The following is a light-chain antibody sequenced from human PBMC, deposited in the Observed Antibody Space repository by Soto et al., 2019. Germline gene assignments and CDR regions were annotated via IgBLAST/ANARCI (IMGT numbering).Light chain of an antibody. CDR3: VSYASSAARV. J-gene: IGLJ1*01. CDR2: EVS. V-gene: IGLV2-14*03. CDR1: SSDVGGYNF. Sequence: QSALTQPASVSGSPGQSITISCTGTSSDVGGYNFVSWYQQHPGKAPKLMIYEVSNRPSGVSNRFSGSKSGNTASLTLSGLQAEDEADYYCVSYASSAARVFGTGTKLTV.